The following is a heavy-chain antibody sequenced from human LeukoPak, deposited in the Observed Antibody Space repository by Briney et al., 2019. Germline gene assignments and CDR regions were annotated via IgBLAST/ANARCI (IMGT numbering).Heavy chain of an antibody. V-gene: IGHV3-11*05. CDR2: ITSSSSYT. Sequence: GGSLRLSCAASGFTFSDYYMSWIRQAPGKGLEWISYITSSSSYTKYADSVKGRFTIARDNAKNSLYLQMNSLRAEDTAVYYCARVDTWGSDWFFDLWGRGTLVTVSS. CDR3: ARVDTWGSDWFFDL. D-gene: IGHD7-27*01. J-gene: IGHJ2*01. CDR1: GFTFSDYY.